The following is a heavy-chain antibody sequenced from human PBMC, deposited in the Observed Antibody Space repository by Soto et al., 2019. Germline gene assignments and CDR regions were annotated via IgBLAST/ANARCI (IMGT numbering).Heavy chain of an antibody. V-gene: IGHV3-48*01. J-gene: IGHJ5*02. Sequence: GGSLRLSCAASGFTFSSYSMNWVRQAPGKGLEWVSYISSSSSTIYYADSVKGRFPISRDNAKNSRYLQMNSLRAEDTAVYYCARDSRLTDITIFPNWFDPWGQGTLVTVSS. CDR3: ARDSRLTDITIFPNWFDP. CDR1: GFTFSSYS. D-gene: IGHD3-3*01. CDR2: ISSSSSTI.